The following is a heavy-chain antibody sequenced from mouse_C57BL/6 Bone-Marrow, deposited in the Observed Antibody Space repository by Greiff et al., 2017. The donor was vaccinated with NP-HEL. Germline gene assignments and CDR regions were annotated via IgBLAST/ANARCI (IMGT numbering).Heavy chain of an antibody. Sequence: VQLQQSGAELVKPGASVKLSCKASGYTFTSYWMHWVKQRPGQGLEWIGMIHPNSGSTNYNEKFKSKATLTVDKSSSTAYMQLSSLTSEDSAVYYCARWGVYYGNYDDYFDYWGQGTTLTVSS. J-gene: IGHJ2*01. CDR2: IHPNSGST. D-gene: IGHD2-1*01. V-gene: IGHV1-64*01. CDR1: GYTFTSYW. CDR3: ARWGVYYGNYDDYFDY.